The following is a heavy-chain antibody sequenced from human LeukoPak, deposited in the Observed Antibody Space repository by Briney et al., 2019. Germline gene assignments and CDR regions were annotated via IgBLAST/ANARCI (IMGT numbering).Heavy chain of an antibody. V-gene: IGHV3-23*01. CDR2: INVSAGST. J-gene: IGHJ4*02. D-gene: IGHD6-13*01. Sequence: GGSLSLSCAVSGLTFSTYAMSGVRGAPGGGLECVSAINVSAGSTYYADSVKGRFTSSRDNSKNTLYLQMTSLRAEDTAVYYCATGSVRYSASWYSQEGDYWGQGTLVTVSS. CDR1: GLTFSTYA. CDR3: ATGSVRYSASWYSQEGDY.